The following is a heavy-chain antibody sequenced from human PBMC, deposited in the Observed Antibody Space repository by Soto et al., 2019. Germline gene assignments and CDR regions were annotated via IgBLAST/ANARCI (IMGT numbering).Heavy chain of an antibody. CDR2: IDPSDSYT. CDR3: ARRGWSGRNWYFDL. Sequence: EVQLVQAGSEGKKTGESLRISFQCSGYSFPSYWISWVRQMPWKGLEWMGRIDPSDSYTNYRPSFQGHVTISADKSISTADLQWGSLNASDTAMYYCARRGWSGRNWYFDLWGRGTLVTVSS. D-gene: IGHD2-15*01. J-gene: IGHJ2*01. V-gene: IGHV5-10-1*03. CDR1: GYSFPSYW.